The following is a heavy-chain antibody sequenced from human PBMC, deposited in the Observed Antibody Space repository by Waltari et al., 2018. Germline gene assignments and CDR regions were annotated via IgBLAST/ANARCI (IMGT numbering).Heavy chain of an antibody. Sequence: QLQLQESGPGLVKPSETLSLTCTVSGGSISSSSYYWGWIRQPPGKGLEWIGSIYYSWPTYYNPSLKSRVTISLDPSKNQFSLKLSSVTAADTAVYYCARELSSDIVVVIAFDPWGQGTLVTVSS. CDR2: IYYSWPT. V-gene: IGHV4-39*07. J-gene: IGHJ5*02. CDR1: GGSISSSSYY. D-gene: IGHD2-21*01. CDR3: ARELSSDIVVVIAFDP.